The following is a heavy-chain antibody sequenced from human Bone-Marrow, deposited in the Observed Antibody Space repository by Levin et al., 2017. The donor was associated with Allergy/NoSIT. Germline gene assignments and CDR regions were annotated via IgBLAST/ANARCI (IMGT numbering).Heavy chain of an antibody. CDR3: ASGDYLDSISYYEDS. CDR2: IYYMGRP. Sequence: SETLSLTCSVSGGSINGYYWSWIRQPPGKGLEWIGNIYYMGRPNYNPSLKSRVTISVDTSKNQFSLRLSSVTADDTAMYFCASGDYLDSISYYEDSWGQGTLVTVSS. J-gene: IGHJ4*02. D-gene: IGHD3-22*01. CDR1: GGSINGYY. V-gene: IGHV4-59*01.